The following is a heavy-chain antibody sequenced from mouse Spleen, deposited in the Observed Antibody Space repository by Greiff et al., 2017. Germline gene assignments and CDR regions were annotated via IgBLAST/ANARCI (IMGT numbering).Heavy chain of an antibody. CDR3: TRGSYGIDY. CDR1: GYTFTDYE. V-gene: IGHV1-15*01. CDR2: IDPETGGT. D-gene: IGHD1-1*01. J-gene: IGHJ2*01. Sequence: QVQLKESGAELVRPGASVTLSCKASGYTFTDYEMHWVKQTPVHGLEWIGAIDPETGGTAYNQKFKGKAILTADKSSSTAYMELRSLTSEDSAVYYCTRGSYGIDYWGQGTTLTVSS.